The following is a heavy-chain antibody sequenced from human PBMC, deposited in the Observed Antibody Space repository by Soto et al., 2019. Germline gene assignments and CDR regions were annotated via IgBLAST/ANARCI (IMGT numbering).Heavy chain of an antibody. CDR1: GHTLTEFS. CDR3: AKNGLDNSPSAIDS. V-gene: IGHV1-24*01. J-gene: IGHJ4*02. D-gene: IGHD2-8*01. CDR2: FDPEGGEA. Sequence: GASVKVSCKISGHTLTEFSIHWARQAPGKGLEWMGGFDPEGGEAIYAQKWHGRVTVTEDTVTDTAYMELSGLKSDDTALYYCAKNGLDNSPSAIDSWGPGTLVTVSS.